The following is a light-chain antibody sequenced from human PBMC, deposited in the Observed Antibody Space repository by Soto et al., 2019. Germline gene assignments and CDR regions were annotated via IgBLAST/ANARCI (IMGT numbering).Light chain of an antibody. CDR3: GGWDDSLSGPV. CDR2: RNN. V-gene: IGLV1-47*01. J-gene: IGLJ2*01. Sequence: QSALTQPASVSGSPGQSITISCTGTSSDVGGYNYVSWYQQHPGKAPKLLIQRNNQRPSGVPARFSGSKSGTSASLAISGLRSEDEADYYCGGWDDSLSGPVFGGGTQLTVL. CDR1: SSDVGGYNY.